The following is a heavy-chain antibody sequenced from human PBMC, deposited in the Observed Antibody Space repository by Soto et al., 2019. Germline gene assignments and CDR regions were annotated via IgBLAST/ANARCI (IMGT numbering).Heavy chain of an antibody. J-gene: IGHJ4*02. CDR3: ARGGYSSSYRLDY. Sequence: VSCKASGGTFSSYAINWVRQLPGQGLEWMGGIMPIIGTANYAQKFQGRITITADESTSTAYMELSSLRSEDTAVYYCARGGYSSSYRLDYWGQGTLVTAPQ. CDR1: GGTFSSYA. D-gene: IGHD6-6*01. V-gene: IGHV1-69*01. CDR2: IMPIIGTA.